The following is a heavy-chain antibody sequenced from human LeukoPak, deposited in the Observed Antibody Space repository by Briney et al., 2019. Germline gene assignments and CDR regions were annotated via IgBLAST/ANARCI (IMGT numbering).Heavy chain of an antibody. CDR3: ASIDVGVISH. CDR1: GGYISSYY. D-gene: IGHD3-22*01. V-gene: IGHV4-59*08. Sequence: SETLSLTCTVSGGYISSYYWSWIRQPPGKGLEWIGYIYYSGSTNYNPSLKSRVTISVDTSKNQFSLKLSSVTAADTAVYYCASIDVGVISHWGQGTLVTVSS. J-gene: IGHJ4*02. CDR2: IYYSGST.